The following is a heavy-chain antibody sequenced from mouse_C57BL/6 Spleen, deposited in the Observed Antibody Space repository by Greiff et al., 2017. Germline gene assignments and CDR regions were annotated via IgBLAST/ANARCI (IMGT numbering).Heavy chain of an antibody. CDR1: GYTFTDYN. CDR2: INPNNGGT. D-gene: IGHD1-1*01. CDR3: ARSGVYYGSSRAMDY. Sequence: DVQLQESGPELVKPGASVKMSCKASGYTFTDYNMHWVKQSHGKSLEWIGYINPNNGGTSYNQKFKGKATLTVNKSSSTAYMELRSLTSEDSAVYYCARSGVYYGSSRAMDYWGQGTSVTVSS. J-gene: IGHJ4*01. V-gene: IGHV1-22*01.